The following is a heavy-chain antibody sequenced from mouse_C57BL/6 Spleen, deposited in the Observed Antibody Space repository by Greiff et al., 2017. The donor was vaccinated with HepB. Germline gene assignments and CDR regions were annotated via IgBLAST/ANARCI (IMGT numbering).Heavy chain of an antibody. CDR2: IYPGSGST. D-gene: IGHD1-1*01. V-gene: IGHV1-55*01. J-gene: IGHJ4*01. CDR3: ASHLYGSSPHYAMDY. CDR1: GYTFTSYW. Sequence: QVQLQQPGAELVKPGASVKMSCKASGYTFTSYWITWVKQRPGQGLEWIGDIYPGSGSTNYNEKFKSKATLTVDTSSSTAYMQLSSLTSEDSAVYYCASHLYGSSPHYAMDYWGQGTSVTVSS.